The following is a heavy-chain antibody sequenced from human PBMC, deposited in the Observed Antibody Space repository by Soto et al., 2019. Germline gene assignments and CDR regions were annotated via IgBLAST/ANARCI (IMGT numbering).Heavy chain of an antibody. V-gene: IGHV4-31*03. J-gene: IGHJ5*02. D-gene: IGHD2-2*01. CDR3: ARDIKENQLLLRGNWFDP. CDR1: GGSISSGGYS. CDR2: IYYSGNT. Sequence: PSETLSLTCTVSGGSISSGGYSWTWIRQHPGKGLEWIGYIYYSGNTYYNPSLKSRITISVDTSKNQFSLKLSSMTAADTAMYYCARDIKENQLLLRGNWFDPWGQGTLVTVSS.